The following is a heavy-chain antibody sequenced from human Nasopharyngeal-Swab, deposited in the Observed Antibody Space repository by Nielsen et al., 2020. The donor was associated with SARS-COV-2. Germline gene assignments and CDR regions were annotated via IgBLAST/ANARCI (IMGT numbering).Heavy chain of an antibody. CDR1: GFTFSSSG. CDR2: ISYDGSNE. D-gene: IGHD4-17*01. J-gene: IGHJ4*02. Sequence: LSLTCAASGFTFSSSGMDWVRQAPGKGLEWVAVISYDGSNEYYGDSVKGRFTISRDNSKNTLYPQMNSLRVDDTAVYYCAKDVHGDYGGIDYWGQGILVTVSS. V-gene: IGHV3-30*18. CDR3: AKDVHGDYGGIDY.